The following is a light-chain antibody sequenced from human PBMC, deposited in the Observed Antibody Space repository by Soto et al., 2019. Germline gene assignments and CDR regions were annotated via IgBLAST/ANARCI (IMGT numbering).Light chain of an antibody. J-gene: IGLJ2*01. V-gene: IGLV2-11*01. CDR2: DVN. CDR3: CSYAGGGVL. CDR1: SSDVRGYIF. Sequence: QSALTQPRSVSGSPGQSVTISCTGTSSDVRGYIFVSWYQQHPGKAPKLMIYDVNKRPSGVPDRFSGSKSGNAASLSISGLQPEDEADYFCCSYAGGGVLFGGGTKLTVL.